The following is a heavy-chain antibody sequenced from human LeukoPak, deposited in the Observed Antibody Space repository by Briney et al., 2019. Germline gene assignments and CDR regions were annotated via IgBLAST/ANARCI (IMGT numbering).Heavy chain of an antibody. D-gene: IGHD3-9*01. CDR2: IYYSESA. CDR3: ARKRSFDL. V-gene: IGHV4-59*02. J-gene: IGHJ4*02. CDR1: GDSVSSYY. Sequence: SETLSLTCTVSGDSVSSYYWSWIRQPPGKRLEWIGCIYYSESATYNPSLKSRVTISLDTSKNQFFLKLSSVTAADTAVYYCARKRSFDLWGQGALVTVSS.